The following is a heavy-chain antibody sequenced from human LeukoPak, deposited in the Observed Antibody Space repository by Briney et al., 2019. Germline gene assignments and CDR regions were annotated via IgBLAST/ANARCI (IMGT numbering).Heavy chain of an antibody. V-gene: IGHV4-59*08. CDR3: ARHLRAVIGTETFDY. CDR1: GGSITSSC. J-gene: IGHJ4*02. Sequence: SETLSLTCTVSGGSITSSCWSWIRQPPGKGLEWIGYIYYIGNPHYNPSLKTRVTISIDTSKNQFSLKPTSVTATDTAVYYCARHLRAVIGTETFDYWGQGTLVTVSS. D-gene: IGHD4-11*01. CDR2: IYYIGNP.